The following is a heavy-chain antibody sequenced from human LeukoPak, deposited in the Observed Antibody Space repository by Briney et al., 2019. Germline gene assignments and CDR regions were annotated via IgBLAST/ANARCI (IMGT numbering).Heavy chain of an antibody. J-gene: IGHJ3*02. CDR1: GFTFSSYA. CDR2: ISPSGGST. Sequence: GGSLRLSCAASGFTFSSYAMSWVRQAPGKGLEWVSAISPSGGSTYYADSVKGRVTISRDNSKHTLYLQLNSLRADDTAVYYCAAQYQLPSNAFDIWGQGTMVTVSS. D-gene: IGHD2-2*01. CDR3: AAQYQLPSNAFDI. V-gene: IGHV3-23*01.